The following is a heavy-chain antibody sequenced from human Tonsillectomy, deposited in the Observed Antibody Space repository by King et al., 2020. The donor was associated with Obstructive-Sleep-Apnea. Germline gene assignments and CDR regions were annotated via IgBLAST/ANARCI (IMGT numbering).Heavy chain of an antibody. J-gene: IGHJ5*02. D-gene: IGHD5-12*01. Sequence: QLQESGPGLVKSSETLSLTCTVSAGSISSSSYYWGWIRQPPGKGLEWIGSIYYSGSTDYNPSLRSRVSMSVDTSKNHFSLNVTSVTAADTAVYYCVRIGINVDMVAISMGLIDPWGQGTLVTVSS. V-gene: IGHV4-39*07. CDR3: VRIGINVDMVAISMGLIDP. CDR1: AGSISSSSYY. CDR2: IYYSGST.